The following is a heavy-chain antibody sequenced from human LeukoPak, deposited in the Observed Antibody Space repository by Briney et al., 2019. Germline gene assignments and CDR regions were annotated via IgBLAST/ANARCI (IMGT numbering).Heavy chain of an antibody. D-gene: IGHD1-26*01. CDR2: IKQDGSEK. V-gene: IGHV3-7*05. CDR3: AEEVGATYPTFDY. J-gene: IGHJ4*02. Sequence: GGSLRLSCAASGFTFSSYWMDWVRQAPGKGLEWVANIKQDGSEKYYVDSVKGRFTISRDNAKNSLYLQMNSLRAEDTALYFCAEEVGATYPTFDYWGQGTLVTVSS. CDR1: GFTFSSYW.